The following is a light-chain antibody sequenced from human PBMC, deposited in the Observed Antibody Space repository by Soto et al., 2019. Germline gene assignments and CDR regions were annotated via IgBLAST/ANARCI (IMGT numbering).Light chain of an antibody. CDR2: EVT. CDR1: SGDVGGHNY. V-gene: IGLV2-8*01. J-gene: IGLJ2*01. Sequence: QSALTQPPSVSGSPGQSVAISCTGTSGDVGGHNYVSWYQHHPGKAPKLMIYEVTKRPSGVPDRFSGFKSGNTASLTVSGLQADDEADYSCSSYAGSNNVVFGGGTKLTVL. CDR3: SSYAGSNNVV.